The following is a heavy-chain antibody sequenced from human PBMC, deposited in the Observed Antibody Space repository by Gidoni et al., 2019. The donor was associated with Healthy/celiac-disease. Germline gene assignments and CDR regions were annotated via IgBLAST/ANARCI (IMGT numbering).Heavy chain of an antibody. J-gene: IGHJ5*02. Sequence: QVQLMQSGAEVKKPGASVTVSFKASGYTFTSYGISWVRQAPGQGLEWMGWISAYNGNTNYAQKLQGRVTMTTDTSTSTAYMELRSLRSDDTAVYYCARAYYYDSSGSQGWFDPWGQGTLVTVSS. V-gene: IGHV1-18*04. CDR3: ARAYYYDSSGSQGWFDP. D-gene: IGHD3-22*01. CDR2: ISAYNGNT. CDR1: GYTFTSYG.